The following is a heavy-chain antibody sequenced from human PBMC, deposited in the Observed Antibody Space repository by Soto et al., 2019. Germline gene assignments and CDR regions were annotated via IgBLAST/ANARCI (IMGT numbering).Heavy chain of an antibody. Sequence: GSGPTLVNPTQTLTLTCTFSGFSLSTSGMCVSWIRQPPGQALEWLALIDWDDDKYYSTSLKTRLTISKDTSKNQVVLTMTNMDPVDTATYYCARVNYDSSGYYYEFLDYWGQGTLVTVSS. V-gene: IGHV2-70*01. CDR2: IDWDDDK. CDR3: ARVNYDSSGYYYEFLDY. J-gene: IGHJ4*02. CDR1: GFSLSTSGMC. D-gene: IGHD3-22*01.